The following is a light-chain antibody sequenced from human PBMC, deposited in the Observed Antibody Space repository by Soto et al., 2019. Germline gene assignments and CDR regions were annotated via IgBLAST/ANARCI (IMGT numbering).Light chain of an antibody. V-gene: IGKV1-5*01. Sequence: DIQMTQSPSTLSASVGDRVTITCRASQTISNWLAWYQQKPGKAPKVRIYDASTLDGGVPSRFSGRRSGTDFTLTISSLQPNDFATYYCQQYSSYPLTFGGGTKVDIK. J-gene: IGKJ4*01. CDR3: QQYSSYPLT. CDR2: DAS. CDR1: QTISNW.